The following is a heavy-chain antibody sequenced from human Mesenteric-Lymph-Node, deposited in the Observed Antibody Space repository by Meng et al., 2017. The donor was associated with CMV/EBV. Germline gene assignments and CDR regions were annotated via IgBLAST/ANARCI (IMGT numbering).Heavy chain of an antibody. CDR3: ASLGSGSYYNPDY. CDR2: INPNSGGT. J-gene: IGHJ4*02. D-gene: IGHD3-10*01. CDR1: GYIFSSYA. Sequence: KASGYIFSSYAMHWVRQAPGKRLERMGRINPNSGGTDYAQKFQGRVTMTRDTSISTAYMELSRLTSDDTAVYYCASLGSGSYYNPDYWGQGTLVTVSS. V-gene: IGHV1-2*06.